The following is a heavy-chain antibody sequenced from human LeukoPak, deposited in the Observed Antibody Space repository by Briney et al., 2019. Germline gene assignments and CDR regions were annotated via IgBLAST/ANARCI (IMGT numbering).Heavy chain of an antibody. CDR2: IKSKTDGGTT. Sequence: GSLRLSCAASGFTFSNAWMSWVRQAPGKGLEWVGRIKSKTDGGTTDYAAPVKGRFTISRDDSKNTLYLQMNSLKTEDTAVYYCTTDHASSSWYGLFDYWGQGTLVTVSS. V-gene: IGHV3-15*01. CDR1: GFTFSNAW. D-gene: IGHD6-13*01. CDR3: TTDHASSSWYGLFDY. J-gene: IGHJ4*02.